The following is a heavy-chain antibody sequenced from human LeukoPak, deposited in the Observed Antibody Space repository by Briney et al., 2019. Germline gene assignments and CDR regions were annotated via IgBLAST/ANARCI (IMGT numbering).Heavy chain of an antibody. CDR1: GGSISSGGYY. J-gene: IGHJ4*02. Sequence: SQTLSLTCTVSGGSISSGGYYWSWIHQHPGTGLEWIGYIYYSGSTYYNPSLKSRVTISVDTSKNQFSLKLSSVTAADTAVYYCARGGIATFFYYWGQGTLVTVSS. V-gene: IGHV4-31*03. CDR2: IYYSGST. CDR3: ARGGIATFFYY. D-gene: IGHD6-13*01.